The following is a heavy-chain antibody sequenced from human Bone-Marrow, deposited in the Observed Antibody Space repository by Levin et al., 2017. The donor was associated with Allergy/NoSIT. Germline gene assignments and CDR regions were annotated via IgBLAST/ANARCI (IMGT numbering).Heavy chain of an antibody. CDR2: ISSSSSHI. CDR1: GFTFNSDT. Sequence: GGSLRLSCAASGFTFNSDTMNWVRQAPGKGLAWVSSISSSSSHIYYADSVKGRFTISRDNAQNSLYLQMNSLSAEDAAVYYCARDLTHLDGSVPGAFDIWGQGTMVTVSS. V-gene: IGHV3-21*01. CDR3: ARDLTHLDGSVPGAFDI. D-gene: IGHD3-10*01. J-gene: IGHJ3*02.